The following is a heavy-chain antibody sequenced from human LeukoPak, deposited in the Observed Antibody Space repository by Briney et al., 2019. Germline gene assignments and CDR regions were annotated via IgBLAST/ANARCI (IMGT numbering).Heavy chain of an antibody. CDR3: ATGGYSYGYYFDY. V-gene: IGHV1-24*01. CDR2: FDPEDGET. J-gene: IGHJ4*02. CDR1: GYTLTELS. D-gene: IGHD5-18*01. Sequence: ASVKVSCKVSGYTLTELSMHWVRQVPGKGLEWMGGFDPEDGETIYAQKFQGRVTMTEDTSTDTAYMELSSLRSEDTAVYYCATGGYSYGYYFDYWGQGTLVTVSS.